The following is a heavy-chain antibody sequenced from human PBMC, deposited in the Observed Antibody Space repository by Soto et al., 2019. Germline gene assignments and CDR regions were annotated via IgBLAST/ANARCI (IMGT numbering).Heavy chain of an antibody. Sequence: QMHLQESGPGVVKPSETLSLTCTVSGGSITAYYWSWIRQPPGQGLEWIGYIRYSGASNYNPSLRSRVTMSVDTSKSQCSLRLTSVTAADTAVYFCARVPRITVFGVVTALDNWGQGILVTVSS. D-gene: IGHD3-3*01. CDR2: IRYSGAS. CDR1: GGSITAYY. V-gene: IGHV4-59*01. CDR3: ARVPRITVFGVVTALDN. J-gene: IGHJ4*02.